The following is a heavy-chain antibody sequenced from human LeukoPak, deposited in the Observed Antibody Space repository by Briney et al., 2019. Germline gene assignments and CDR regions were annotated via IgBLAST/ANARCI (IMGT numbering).Heavy chain of an antibody. V-gene: IGHV4-31*03. J-gene: IGHJ1*01. CDR1: GGSISSGGYY. CDR3: VRGVATVTYFQH. Sequence: PSETLSLTCTVSGGSISSGGYYWSWIRQHPGKGLEWIGYIYYSGSTYYNPSLKSRVTISVDTSKNQFSLKLSSVTAADTAVYYCVRGVATVTYFQHWGQGTLVTVSS. CDR2: IYYSGST. D-gene: IGHD5-12*01.